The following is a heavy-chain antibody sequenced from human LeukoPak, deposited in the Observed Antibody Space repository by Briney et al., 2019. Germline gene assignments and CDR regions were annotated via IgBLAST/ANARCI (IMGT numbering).Heavy chain of an antibody. D-gene: IGHD1-26*01. CDR1: GGSISSHY. J-gene: IGHJ4*02. Sequence: SETLSLTCTVSGGSISSHYWSWIRQPPGKGLEWIGYIYYSGSTNYNPSLKSRVTISVDTSKNQFSLKLSSVTAADTAVYYCARDRSGSYYSYFGYWAREPWSPSPQ. V-gene: IGHV4-59*11. CDR3: ARDRSGSYYSYFGY. CDR2: IYYSGST.